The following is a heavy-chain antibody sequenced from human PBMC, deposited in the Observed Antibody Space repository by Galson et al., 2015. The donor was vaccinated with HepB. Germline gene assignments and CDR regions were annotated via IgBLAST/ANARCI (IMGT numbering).Heavy chain of an antibody. CDR1: GGTRSTYY. Sequence: SETLSLTCGVSGGTRSTYYWSWIRQSPGKGLEWIGEINHSGNSKYHSSLESQVTISVDTSRKQFSLKLNSVTAADTAVYYCAADYGDFDVFDYWGQGILVTVSS. CDR3: AADYGDFDVFDY. J-gene: IGHJ4*02. V-gene: IGHV4-34*08. CDR2: INHSGNS. D-gene: IGHD4-17*01.